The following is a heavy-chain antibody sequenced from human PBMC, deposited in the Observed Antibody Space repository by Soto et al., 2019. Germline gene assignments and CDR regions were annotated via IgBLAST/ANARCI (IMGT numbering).Heavy chain of an antibody. J-gene: IGHJ4*01. Sequence: SGPTLVNTTQTLTLTCTFSGFSLSTSGMRVSWIPQPPGKALEWLARIDCVDDKFYSTSLKTRLTISKDTSKKQVVLTMTNMDPMDTATCSGARIRAATGYFVYVGQGTLHAVSS. V-gene: IGHV2-70D*14. CDR2: IDCVDDK. D-gene: IGHD6-13*01. CDR3: ARIRAATGYFVY. CDR1: GFSLSTSGMR.